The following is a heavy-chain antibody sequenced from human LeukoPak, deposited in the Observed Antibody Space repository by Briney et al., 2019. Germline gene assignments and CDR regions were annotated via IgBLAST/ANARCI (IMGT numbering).Heavy chain of an antibody. D-gene: IGHD6-6*01. CDR2: ISSSSSTI. CDR1: GFTFSSYS. J-gene: IGHJ3*01. V-gene: IGHV3-48*01. Sequence: GGSLRLSCAASGFTFSSYSMNWVRQAPGKGLEWVSYISSSSSTIYYADSVKGRFTISRDNAKNSLYLQMNSLRAEDTAVYYCARVGIAARLDYWGQGTMVTVSS. CDR3: ARVGIAARLDY.